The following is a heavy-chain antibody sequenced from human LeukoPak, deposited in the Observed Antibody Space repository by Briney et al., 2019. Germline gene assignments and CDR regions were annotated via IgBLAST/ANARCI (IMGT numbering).Heavy chain of an antibody. CDR2: INPSGGST. J-gene: IGHJ4*02. V-gene: IGHV1-46*01. CDR1: GYTFTSYG. Sequence: ASVKVSCKASGYTFTSYGISWVRQAPGQGLEWMGIINPSGGSTSYAQKFQGRVTMTRDTSTSTVYMELSSLRSEDTAVYYCARAFRLGGFDYWGQGTLVTVSS. D-gene: IGHD7-27*01. CDR3: ARAFRLGGFDY.